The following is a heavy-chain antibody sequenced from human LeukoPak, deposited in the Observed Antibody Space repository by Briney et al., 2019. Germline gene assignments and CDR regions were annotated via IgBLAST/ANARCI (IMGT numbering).Heavy chain of an antibody. CDR1: GFSVSRNY. V-gene: IGHV3-53*04. D-gene: IGHD2-2*03. CDR3: ARELVETVVVPAAKPNYYYYGMDV. Sequence: GSLRLSCAASGFSVSRNYMSWVRQAPGKGLEWVSVIYSGGSTYYADSVKGRFTIARHNSKNTLYLQMNSLGAEDTAVYYCARELVETVVVPAAKPNYYYYGMDVWGQGTTVTVSS. J-gene: IGHJ6*02. CDR2: IYSGGST.